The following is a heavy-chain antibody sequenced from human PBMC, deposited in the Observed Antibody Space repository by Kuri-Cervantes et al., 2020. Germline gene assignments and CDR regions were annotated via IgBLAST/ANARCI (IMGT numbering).Heavy chain of an antibody. CDR2: IYSGGST. D-gene: IGHD6-25*01. Sequence: GESLKISCAASGFTFDDYAMHWVRQAPGKGLEWVSVIYSGGSTYYADSVKGRFTISRDNSKNTLYLQMNSLRAEDTAVYYCARDRQAVYMDVWGKGTTVTVSS. CDR3: ARDRQAVYMDV. V-gene: IGHV3-66*01. J-gene: IGHJ6*03. CDR1: GFTFDDYA.